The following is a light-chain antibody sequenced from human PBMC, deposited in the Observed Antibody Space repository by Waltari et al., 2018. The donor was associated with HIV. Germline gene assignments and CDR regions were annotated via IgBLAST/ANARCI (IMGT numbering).Light chain of an antibody. J-gene: IGKJ5*01. CDR2: DAS. Sequence: EIVLTQSPATLYFFPGERAPLPCRASQSLSNSLAWYQQRPGQAPTLLIYDASNRATDIPDRFSGSGSGTDFTLTISSLEPEDFAVYYCQQRSDWPVTFGQGSRLEIK. CDR1: QSLSNS. CDR3: QQRSDWPVT. V-gene: IGKV3-11*01.